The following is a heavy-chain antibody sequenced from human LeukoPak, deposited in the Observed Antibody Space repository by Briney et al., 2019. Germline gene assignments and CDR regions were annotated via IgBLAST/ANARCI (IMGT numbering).Heavy chain of an antibody. CDR1: GGSFSGYY. CDR3: ARGRFSIPAYFDY. D-gene: IGHD2-21*01. V-gene: IGHV4-34*01. Sequence: SETLSLTCAVYGGSFSGYYWSWIRLPPGKGLEWIGEINHSGSTNYNPSLKSRVTISVDTSKNQFSLKLSSVTAADTAVYYCARGRFSIPAYFDYWGQGILVTVSS. CDR2: INHSGST. J-gene: IGHJ4*02.